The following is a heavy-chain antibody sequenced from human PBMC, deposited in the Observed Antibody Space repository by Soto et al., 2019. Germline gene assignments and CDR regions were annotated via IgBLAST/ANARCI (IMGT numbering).Heavy chain of an antibody. CDR3: ALVDVYVTPSPQDV. D-gene: IGHD3-16*01. CDR2: INTYNGNT. V-gene: IGHV1-18*01. CDR1: GYTFTRYG. Sequence: QVQLVQSGAEVKNPGASVKVSCKASGYTFTRYGIGWARQAPGQGLEWMGWINTYNGNTNYAQNVQGRVTLTTDTSTSTAYMGLRSLRPNDTAINYFALVDVYVTPSPQDVWGQGTTVIVSS. J-gene: IGHJ6*01.